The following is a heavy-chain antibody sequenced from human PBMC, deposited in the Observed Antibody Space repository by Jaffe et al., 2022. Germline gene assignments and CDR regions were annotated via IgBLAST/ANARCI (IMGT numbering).Heavy chain of an antibody. V-gene: IGHV1-69*05. J-gene: IGHJ6*03. Sequence: QVQLVQSGAEVKKPGSSVKVSCKASGGTFSSYAISWVRQAPGQGLEWMGGIIPIFGTANYAQKFQGRVTITTDESTSTAYMELSSLRSEDTAVYYCASGSVRVRGVMGYYYYMDVWGKGTTVTVSS. CDR3: ASGSVRVRGVMGYYYYMDV. CDR2: IIPIFGTA. CDR1: GGTFSSYA. D-gene: IGHD3-10*01.